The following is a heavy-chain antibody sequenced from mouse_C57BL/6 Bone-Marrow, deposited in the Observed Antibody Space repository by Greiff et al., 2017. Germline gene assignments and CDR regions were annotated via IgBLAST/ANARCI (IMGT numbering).Heavy chain of an antibody. Sequence: EVKLQQSGPELVKPGASVKISCKASGYTFTDYYMNWVKQSHGKSLEWIGDINPNNGGTSYNQKFKGKATLTVDKSSSTAYMELRSLTSEDSAVYYCAREGGDPYWYFDVWGTGTTVTVSS. D-gene: IGHD2-13*01. CDR3: AREGGDPYWYFDV. V-gene: IGHV1-26*01. CDR2: INPNNGGT. J-gene: IGHJ1*03. CDR1: GYTFTDYY.